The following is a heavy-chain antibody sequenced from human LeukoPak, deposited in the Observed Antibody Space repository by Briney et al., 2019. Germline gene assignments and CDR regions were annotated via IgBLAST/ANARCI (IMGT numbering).Heavy chain of an antibody. D-gene: IGHD3/OR15-3a*01. V-gene: IGHV3-30*02. CDR1: GFSFSNYG. Sequence: GGSLRLSCAASGFSFSNYGMHWVRQAPGKGLEWVAFIRYDGTNKYYADSVKGRFTISRDNSKNTLYLQMNSLRAEDTAFYYCAKDEGAPGLIDYWGQGTLVTVSS. CDR2: IRYDGTNK. J-gene: IGHJ4*02. CDR3: AKDEGAPGLIDY.